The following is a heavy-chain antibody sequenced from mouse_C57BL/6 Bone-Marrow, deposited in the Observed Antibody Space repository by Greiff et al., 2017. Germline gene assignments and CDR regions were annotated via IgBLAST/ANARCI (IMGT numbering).Heavy chain of an antibody. J-gene: IGHJ1*03. Sequence: VQLQQSGAELVRPGSSVKMSCKTSGYTFTSYGINWVKQRPGQGLEWIGYIYIGNGYTEYNEKFKGKATLTSDTSSSTAYMQLSSLTSEDSAIXFCARGPFITTVVAAHWYFDVWGTGTTVTVSS. V-gene: IGHV1-58*01. D-gene: IGHD1-1*01. CDR1: GYTFTSYG. CDR2: IYIGNGYT. CDR3: ARGPFITTVVAAHWYFDV.